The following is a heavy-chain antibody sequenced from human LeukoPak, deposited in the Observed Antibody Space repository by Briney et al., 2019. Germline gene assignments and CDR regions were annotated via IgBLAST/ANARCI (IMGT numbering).Heavy chain of an antibody. CDR3: AISGWYGDWFDP. V-gene: IGHV3-74*01. CDR2: INSDGSST. Sequence: GGSLRLSCAASGFTFSSYWMHWVRQAPGKGLVWVSRINSDGSSTSYADSVKGRFTISRDNAKNTLYLQMNSLRAEDTAVYYCAISGWYGDWFDPWGQGTLVTVSS. CDR1: GFTFSSYW. J-gene: IGHJ5*02. D-gene: IGHD6-19*01.